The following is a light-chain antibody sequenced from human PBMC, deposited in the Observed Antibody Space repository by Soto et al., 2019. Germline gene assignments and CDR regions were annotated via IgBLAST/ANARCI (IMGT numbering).Light chain of an antibody. CDR2: KAS. CDR1: QSISSW. J-gene: IGKJ1*01. V-gene: IGKV1-5*03. Sequence: DIQMTQSPSTLSASVGDRVTITCRASQSISSWLAWYQQKPGNAPKLLIYKASSLESGVPSRFSGSGSGTEFTLTISSLQPDDFATYYCQQYNSYSPRTFGQGTKVDIK. CDR3: QQYNSYSPRT.